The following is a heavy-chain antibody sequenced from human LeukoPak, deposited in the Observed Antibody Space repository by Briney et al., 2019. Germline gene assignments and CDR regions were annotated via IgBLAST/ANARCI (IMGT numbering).Heavy chain of an antibody. Sequence: SQTLSLTCSVSGGSISSGGYYWSWIRQHPGKGLEWIGYIYYSGSTYYNPSLKSRVTISVNTPKNHFSLNLSSVTAADTAVYYCARGLWGVIDIFDYWGQGTLVTVSS. D-gene: IGHD3-10*01. CDR2: IYYSGST. V-gene: IGHV4-31*03. CDR1: GGSISSGGYY. J-gene: IGHJ4*02. CDR3: ARGLWGVIDIFDY.